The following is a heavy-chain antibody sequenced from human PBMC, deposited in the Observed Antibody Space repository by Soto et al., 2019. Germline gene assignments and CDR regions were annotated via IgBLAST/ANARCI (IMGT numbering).Heavy chain of an antibody. D-gene: IGHD5-18*01. CDR3: AKDRRYIYGNMDN. CDR2: ISYDGSNK. CDR1: GFTFSSYG. Sequence: VQLVESGGGVVQPGRSLRLSCATSGFTFSSYGMHWVRQAPGKGLEWVAVISYDGSNKYYADSVKGRFTISRDNSKNTLYLQMNSLRAEDTAVYYCAKDRRYIYGNMDNWGQGTLVTVSS. J-gene: IGHJ4*02. V-gene: IGHV3-30*18.